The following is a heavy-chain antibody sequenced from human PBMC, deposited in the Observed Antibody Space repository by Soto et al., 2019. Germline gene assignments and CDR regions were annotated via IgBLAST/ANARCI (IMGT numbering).Heavy chain of an antibody. CDR3: AREVVTPNNWFDP. Sequence: SETLSLTCTVSGGSISSSIYYWGWIRQPPGKGLEWIVYIYYSGSTYYNPSLKSRVTISVDTSKNQFSLKLSSVTAADTAVYYCAREVVTPNNWFDPWGQGTLVTVSS. V-gene: IGHV4-39*07. J-gene: IGHJ5*02. CDR1: GGSISSSIYY. D-gene: IGHD3-22*01. CDR2: IYYSGST.